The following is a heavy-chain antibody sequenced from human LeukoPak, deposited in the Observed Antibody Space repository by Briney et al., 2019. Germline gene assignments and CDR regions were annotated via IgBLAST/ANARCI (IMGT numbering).Heavy chain of an antibody. Sequence: GGSLRLSCAASGFTFSDHFLDWVRQAPGKGLEWVGRTRNKANSYITEYATSVAGRFTISRDDSKNSLYLQMSSLKTDDTVMYYCASIRGTFGYWGQGTLVTVSS. CDR1: GFTFSDHF. D-gene: IGHD1-26*01. CDR3: ASIRGTFGY. V-gene: IGHV3-72*01. CDR2: TRNKANSYIT. J-gene: IGHJ4*02.